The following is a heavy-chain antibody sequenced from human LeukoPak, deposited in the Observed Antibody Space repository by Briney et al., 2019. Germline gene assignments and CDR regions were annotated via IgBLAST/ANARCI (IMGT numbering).Heavy chain of an antibody. V-gene: IGHV4-39*07. D-gene: IGHD3-10*01. CDR1: SASINSSPYY. CDR2: ISYSGTT. Sequence: PSETLSLTCTVSSASINSSPYYWAWIRQSPGKGLEWIGSISYSGTTYHNPSLKSRVTISVDTSKNQFSLKLSSVTAADTAVYYCARGRGEGRGISMVRGVRAPSYNWFDPWGHGTLVTVSS. J-gene: IGHJ5*02. CDR3: ARGRGEGRGISMVRGVRAPSYNWFDP.